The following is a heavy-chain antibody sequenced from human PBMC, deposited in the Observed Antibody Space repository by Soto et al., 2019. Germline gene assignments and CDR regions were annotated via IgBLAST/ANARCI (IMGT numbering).Heavy chain of an antibody. D-gene: IGHD3-10*01. CDR3: ARRRLWFGEVFFEGNWFYP. V-gene: IGHV4-39*01. CDR1: GCSISSSSYY. Sequence: PSETLSLTCTVSGCSISSSSYYWGWILQPPGKGLEWIGSIYYSGSTYYNPSLKSRVTISVDTSKNQFSLKLSSVTAADTAVYYCARRRLWFGEVFFEGNWFYPCGQGTLVTVSS. J-gene: IGHJ5*02. CDR2: IYYSGST.